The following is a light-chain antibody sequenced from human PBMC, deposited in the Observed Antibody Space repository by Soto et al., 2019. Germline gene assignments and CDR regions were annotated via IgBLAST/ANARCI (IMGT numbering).Light chain of an antibody. CDR1: QGISSY. J-gene: IGKJ3*01. V-gene: IGKV1-9*01. CDR2: AAS. CDR3: QQLNSYPPFT. Sequence: IQLTQSPSSLSASVGDRVTITCRASQGISSYLAWYQQKPGKAPKLLIYAASTLQSGVPSRFSGSGSGTDCALPLSSLQPEDFATYYCQQLNSYPPFTFGPGTKVDIK.